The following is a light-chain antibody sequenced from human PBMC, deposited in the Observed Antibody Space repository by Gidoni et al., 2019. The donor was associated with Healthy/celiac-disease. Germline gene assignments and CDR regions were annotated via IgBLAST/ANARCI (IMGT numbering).Light chain of an antibody. Sequence: DIQMTQSPSSLSASVGDRVTITCRASQSISSYLNWYQQKPGKAPKLLIYAASSLQSGVPSRFIRSGSGTDFTLTISSLQPEDFATYYCQQSYSTRCSFGQXTKLEIK. V-gene: IGKV1-39*01. CDR3: QQSYSTRCS. J-gene: IGKJ2*04. CDR1: QSISSY. CDR2: AAS.